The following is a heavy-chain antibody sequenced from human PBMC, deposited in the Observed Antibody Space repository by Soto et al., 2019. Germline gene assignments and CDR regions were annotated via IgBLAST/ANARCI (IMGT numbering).Heavy chain of an antibody. CDR3: ARGGERVDIPSGY. D-gene: IGHD1-1*01. CDR1: GGSISSYY. V-gene: IGHV4-59*01. Sequence: QVQLQESGPGLVKPSETLSLTCTVSGGSISSYYWSWIRQPPGKGLEWIGYIYYSGSTNYNPSLKSRSTIPVDTSRNQFPLKLASVPAAATAGYYCARGGERVDIPSGYGAQGPRVTVPP. J-gene: IGHJ4*02. CDR2: IYYSGST.